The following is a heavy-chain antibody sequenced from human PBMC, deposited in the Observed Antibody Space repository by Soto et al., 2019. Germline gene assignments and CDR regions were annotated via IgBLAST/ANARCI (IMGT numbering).Heavy chain of an antibody. D-gene: IGHD3-9*01. V-gene: IGHV3-30*18. CDR3: ANDLSSPYDILTGPPGLE. CDR1: GFTFSSYG. CDR2: ISYDGSNK. J-gene: IGHJ4*02. Sequence: SLRLSCAASGFTFSSYGMHWVRQSPGKGLEWVAVISYDGSNKYYADSVKGRFTISRDNSKNTLYLQMNSLRAEDTAVYYCANDLSSPYDILTGPPGLEWGQGTLVTVSS.